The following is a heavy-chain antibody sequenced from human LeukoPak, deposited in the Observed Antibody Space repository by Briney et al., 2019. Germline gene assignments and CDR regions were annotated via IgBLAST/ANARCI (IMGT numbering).Heavy chain of an antibody. CDR3: ARDVVYYDSSGYVNWFDP. V-gene: IGHV4-61*01. CDR1: GGSISSSSYY. D-gene: IGHD3-22*01. CDR2: IYYSGST. Sequence: SETLSLTCTVSGGSISSSSYYWGWIRQPPGKGLEWIGYIYYSGSTNYNPPLRSRVTISVDTSKNRFSLKLSSVTAADTAAYYCARDVVYYDSSGYVNWFDPWGQGTLVTVSS. J-gene: IGHJ5*02.